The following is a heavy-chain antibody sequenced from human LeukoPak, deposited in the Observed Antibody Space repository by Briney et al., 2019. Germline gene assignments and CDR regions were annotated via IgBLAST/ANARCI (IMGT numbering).Heavy chain of an antibody. CDR1: GFIFSNYW. V-gene: IGHV3-7*01. CDR3: ARGLTTPPGIDY. D-gene: IGHD3-9*01. Sequence: RGSLRLSCAASGFIFSNYWMNWVRQAPGKGLEWVANIKEDGSEKYYVDSVKGRFTLSRDNAKNSLYLQMNSLRAEDTALYYCARGLTTPPGIDYWGQGTLVTVSS. CDR2: IKEDGSEK. J-gene: IGHJ4*02.